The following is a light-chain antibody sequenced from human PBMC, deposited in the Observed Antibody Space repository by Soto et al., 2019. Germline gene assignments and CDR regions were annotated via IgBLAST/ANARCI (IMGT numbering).Light chain of an antibody. CDR1: SSDVGGYNY. J-gene: IGLJ1*01. CDR2: DVS. CDR3: SSYTSSSRYV. V-gene: IGLV2-14*01. Sequence: CVLTQPASVTGSPGQSITISCPRTSSDVGGYNYVSWYQQHPGKAPKLMIYDVSNRPSGVSNRFSGSKSGNTASLTISGLQAEDEADYYCSSYTSSSRYVFGTGTKVTVL.